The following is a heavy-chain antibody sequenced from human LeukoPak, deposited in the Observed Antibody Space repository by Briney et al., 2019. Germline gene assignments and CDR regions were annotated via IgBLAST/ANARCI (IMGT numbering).Heavy chain of an antibody. CDR2: ISYDGSNK. CDR3: ARDTYYYGSGSNYGMDV. CDR1: GFTFSSYA. D-gene: IGHD3-10*01. V-gene: IGHV3-30-3*01. J-gene: IGHJ6*02. Sequence: GGSLRLSCAASGFTFSSYAMHWVRQAPGKGLEWVAVISYDGSNKYYADSVKGRFTISRDNSKNTLYLQMNSLRAEDTAVYYCARDTYYYGSGSNYGMDVWGQGTTVTVSS.